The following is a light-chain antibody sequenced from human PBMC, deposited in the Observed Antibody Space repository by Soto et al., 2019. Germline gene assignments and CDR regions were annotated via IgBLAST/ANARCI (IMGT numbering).Light chain of an antibody. CDR3: QTWNTGTHVV. J-gene: IGLJ2*01. V-gene: IGLV4-69*01. Sequence: QLVLTQSPSASASLGASVKLTCTLSSGHSSYAIAWHQQQPEKGPRYLMKLNSDGSHNKGDGIPDRFSGSSSGAERYLTISSLQSEDVADYYCQTWNTGTHVVFGGGTKLTVL. CDR2: LNSDGSH. CDR1: SGHSSYA.